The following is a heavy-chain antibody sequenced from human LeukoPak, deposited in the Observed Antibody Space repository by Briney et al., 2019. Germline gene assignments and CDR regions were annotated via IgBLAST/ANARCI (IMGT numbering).Heavy chain of an antibody. CDR1: GFTFSSYA. CDR2: ISGSGGST. Sequence: GGSLRLSCAASGFTFSSYAMSWARQAPGKGLEWVSAISGSGGSTYYADSVKGRFTISRDNSKNTLYLQMNSLRAEDTAVYYCAKHGIGENRYLDYWGQGTLVTVSS. J-gene: IGHJ4*02. CDR3: AKHGIGENRYLDY. V-gene: IGHV3-23*01. D-gene: IGHD3-10*01.